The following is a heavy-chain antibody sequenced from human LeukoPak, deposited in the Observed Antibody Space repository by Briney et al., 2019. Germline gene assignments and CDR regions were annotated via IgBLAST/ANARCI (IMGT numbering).Heavy chain of an antibody. CDR2: INPSSGST. D-gene: IGHD1-20*01. V-gene: IGHV1-46*01. Sequence: ASVKVSCKASGYTFTSYYMHWVRQAPGQGLEWMGIINPSSGSTRYAQKFQGRVTMTRDVSTSTVYMELSSLRSEDTAVYYCARDQEYNWNYNYYYMDVWGKGTTVTVSS. J-gene: IGHJ6*03. CDR1: GYTFTSYY. CDR3: ARDQEYNWNYNYYYMDV.